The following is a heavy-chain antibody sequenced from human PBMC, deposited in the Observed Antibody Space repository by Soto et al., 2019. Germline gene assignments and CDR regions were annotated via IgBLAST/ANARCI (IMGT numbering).Heavy chain of an antibody. CDR1: GCSINSCGYY. V-gene: IGHV4-31*03. J-gene: IGHJ4*02. D-gene: IGHD3-16*01. CDR2: FYYSGTT. Sequence: QVQLQESGPGLVKPSQTLSLTCTVSGCSINSCGYYWSWIRQHPGKGLEWIGHFYYSGTTYYNPSLKSRVTIVVDTSKNKRSLKLSYITAASTAVYYCARLGGSGPFDYWGQGTLATVSS. CDR3: ARLGGSGPFDY.